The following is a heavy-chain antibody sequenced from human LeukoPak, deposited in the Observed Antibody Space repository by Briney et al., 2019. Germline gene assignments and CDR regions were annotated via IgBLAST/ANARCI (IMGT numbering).Heavy chain of an antibody. CDR1: GGSISSYY. J-gene: IGHJ3*02. V-gene: IGHV3-53*01. CDR2: IYSGGST. Sequence: GTLSLTCTVSGGSISSYYCSWIRQPPGKGLEWVSVIYSGGSTYYADSVKGRFTISRDNSKNTLYLQMNSLRAEDTAVYYCARARTPGAFDIWGQGTMVTVSS. CDR3: ARARTPGAFDI. D-gene: IGHD2-2*01.